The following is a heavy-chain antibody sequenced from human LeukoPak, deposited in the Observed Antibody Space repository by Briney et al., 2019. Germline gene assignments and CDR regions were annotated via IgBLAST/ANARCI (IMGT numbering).Heavy chain of an antibody. V-gene: IGHV3-30*02. J-gene: IGHJ4*02. Sequence: GGTLRLSCAASGFVFGDYGMRWVRQAPGKGLEWVTVVRNDGSDKYYADSVKGRFTISRDNSQNPLYLQMNSLRPEDTAVYYGAKHYYGSGSQKYYFDYWGQGTLVTVSS. CDR3: AKHYYGSGSQKYYFDY. D-gene: IGHD3-10*01. CDR2: VRNDGSDK. CDR1: GFVFGDYG.